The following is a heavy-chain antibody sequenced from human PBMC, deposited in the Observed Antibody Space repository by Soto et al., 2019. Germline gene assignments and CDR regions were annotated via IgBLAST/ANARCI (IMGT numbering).Heavy chain of an antibody. J-gene: IGHJ4*02. CDR1: GGSISSYY. CDR2: IYYSGST. D-gene: IGHD3-10*01. V-gene: IGHV4-59*08. Sequence: SETLSLTCTVSGGSISSYYWSWIRQPPGKGLEWIGYIYYSGSTNYNPSLKSRVTISVDTSKNQFSLKLSSVTAADTAVYYCASTALWFGELSPKTFDYWGQGTLVTVSS. CDR3: ASTALWFGELSPKTFDY.